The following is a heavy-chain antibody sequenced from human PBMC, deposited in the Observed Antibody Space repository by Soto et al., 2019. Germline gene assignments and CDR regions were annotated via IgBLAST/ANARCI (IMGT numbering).Heavy chain of an antibody. J-gene: IGHJ6*02. CDR2: IYYSGST. CDR1: GGSISSYY. V-gene: IGHV4-59*01. CDR3: ARLSYYDFWSGYPQDYYYGMDV. Sequence: SETLSLTCTVSGGSISSYYWSWIRQPPGKGLEWIGYIYYSGSTNYNPSLKSRVTISVDTSKNQLSLKLSSVTAADTAVYYCARLSYYDFWSGYPQDYYYGMDVWGQGTTVTVSS. D-gene: IGHD3-3*01.